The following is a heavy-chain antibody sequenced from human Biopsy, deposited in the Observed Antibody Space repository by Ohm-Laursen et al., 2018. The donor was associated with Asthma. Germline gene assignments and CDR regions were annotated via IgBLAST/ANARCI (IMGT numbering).Heavy chain of an antibody. Sequence: GPSVKVSCKTSGYTFNSAGITWVRQAPGPGLEWMGWISVYNGNTKVAQKLQDRVTMITDTSTSTAYMELRSLRSDDTAVYFCARAVDYSHYYGIDVWGQGTTVTVS. J-gene: IGHJ6*02. D-gene: IGHD3-10*01. V-gene: IGHV1-18*01. CDR2: ISVYNGNT. CDR1: GYTFNSAG. CDR3: ARAVDYSHYYGIDV.